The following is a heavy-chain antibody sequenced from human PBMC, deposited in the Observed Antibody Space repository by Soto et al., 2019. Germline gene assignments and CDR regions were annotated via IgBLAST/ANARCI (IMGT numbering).Heavy chain of an antibody. D-gene: IGHD1-26*01. V-gene: IGHV4-31*03. J-gene: IGHJ4*02. Sequence: QVQLQESGPGLVKPSQTLSLTCTVSGGSISSGGYYWSWIRQHPGKGLEWIGYIYYSGSTYYNPSLESRXXIXVXXSKNQVSLQLSSVTAADTAVYYCARGGRRGSPGNYWGQGTLVTVSS. CDR1: GGSISSGGYY. CDR2: IYYSGST. CDR3: ARGGRRGSPGNY.